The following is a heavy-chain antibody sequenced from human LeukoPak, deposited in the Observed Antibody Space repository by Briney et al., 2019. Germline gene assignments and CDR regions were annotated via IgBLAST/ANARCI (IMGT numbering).Heavy chain of an antibody. CDR1: GYTFTSYG. J-gene: IGHJ4*02. CDR3: AREVVVITYYFDY. CDR2: INPNSGGT. D-gene: IGHD3-22*01. Sequence: GASVKVSCKASGYTFTSYGISWVRQAPGQGLEWMGWINPNSGGTNYAQKFQGRVTMTRDTSISTAYMELSRLRSDDTAVYYCAREVVVITYYFDYWGQGTLVTVSS. V-gene: IGHV1-2*02.